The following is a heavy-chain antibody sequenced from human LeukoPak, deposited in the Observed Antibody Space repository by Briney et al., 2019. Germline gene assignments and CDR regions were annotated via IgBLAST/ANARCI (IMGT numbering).Heavy chain of an antibody. D-gene: IGHD3-10*01. V-gene: IGHV3-9*01. CDR1: GFTFDDYA. J-gene: IGHJ6*04. Sequence: PGRSLRLSCAASGFTFDDYAMHWVRQAPGKGLEWVSGISWSSGSIGYADSVKGRFTISRDNAKNSLYLQMNSLRAEDTALYYCAKDSSDYYGSGRLDVWGKGTTVTVSP. CDR3: AKDSSDYYGSGRLDV. CDR2: ISWSSGSI.